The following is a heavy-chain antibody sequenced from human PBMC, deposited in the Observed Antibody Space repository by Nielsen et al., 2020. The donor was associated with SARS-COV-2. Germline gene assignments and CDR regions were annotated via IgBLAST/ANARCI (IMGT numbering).Heavy chain of an antibody. D-gene: IGHD3-22*01. V-gene: IGHV4-4*02. J-gene: IGHJ6*02. Sequence: SETLSLTCAVSGGSISSSNWWSWVRQPPGKGLKWIGEIYHSGSTNYNPSLKSRVTISEDKSKNQFSLKLSSVTAADTAVYYCARFPGRAYYYDSSGYYSRGMDVWGQGTTVTVSS. CDR3: ARFPGRAYYYDSSGYYSRGMDV. CDR2: IYHSGST. CDR1: GGSISSSNW.